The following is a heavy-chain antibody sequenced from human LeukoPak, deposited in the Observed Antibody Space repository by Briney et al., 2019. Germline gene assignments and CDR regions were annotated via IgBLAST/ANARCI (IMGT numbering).Heavy chain of an antibody. CDR2: IYSGGST. CDR3: AKERGSSSWYLYYFDY. V-gene: IGHV3-53*01. D-gene: IGHD6-13*01. J-gene: IGHJ4*02. CDR1: GFTVSSNY. Sequence: GGSLRLSCAASGFTVSSNYMSWVRQAPGKGLEWVSVIYSGGSTYYADSVKGRFTISRDSSKNTLYLQMNSLRAEDTAVYYCAKERGSSSWYLYYFDYWGQGTLVTVSS.